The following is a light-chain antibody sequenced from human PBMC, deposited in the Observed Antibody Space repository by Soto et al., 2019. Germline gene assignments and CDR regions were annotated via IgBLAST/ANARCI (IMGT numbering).Light chain of an antibody. CDR1: QSISSK. Sequence: EIVMTQSPATLSVSPGERATLSCRASQSISSKVAWYQQKPGQAPRLLFYDASRRATGTPDRFSVSGSGTDFTLTISRLEPGDFAVYYCQQYGDSPRSFGQGTKVDIK. CDR2: DAS. J-gene: IGKJ1*01. CDR3: QQYGDSPRS. V-gene: IGKV3-20*01.